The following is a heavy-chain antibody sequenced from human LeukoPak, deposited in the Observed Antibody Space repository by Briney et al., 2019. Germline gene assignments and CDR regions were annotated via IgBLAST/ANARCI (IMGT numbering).Heavy chain of an antibody. Sequence: GGSLRLSCAASGFTFSNAWMTWVRQAPGKGLEWVGRIKSKTDDETTDYAAPVKGRFTISRDDSKNTLYLQMNSLKAEDTAVYYCTTAPAALDYWGQGTLVTVSS. CDR3: TTAPAALDY. J-gene: IGHJ4*02. CDR1: GFTFSNAW. CDR2: IKSKTDDETT. D-gene: IGHD6-13*01. V-gene: IGHV3-15*01.